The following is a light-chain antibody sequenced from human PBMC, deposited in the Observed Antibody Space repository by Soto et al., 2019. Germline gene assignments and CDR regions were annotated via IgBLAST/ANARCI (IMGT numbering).Light chain of an antibody. CDR1: SSNIGAGYD. V-gene: IGLV1-40*01. CDR3: QSYDSSVSGSV. CDR2: GNS. J-gene: IGLJ2*01. Sequence: QSVLTQPPSVSGAPGQRVTISCTGSSSNIGAGYDVHWYQQLPGTAPKLLIYGNSNRPSGVPDRFSGSKSGTTASLAITGLQAEDEADYYCQSYDSSVSGSVFGGRTMLTVL.